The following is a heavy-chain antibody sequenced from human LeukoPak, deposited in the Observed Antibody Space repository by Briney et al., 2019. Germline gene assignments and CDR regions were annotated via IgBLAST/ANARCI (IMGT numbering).Heavy chain of an antibody. J-gene: IGHJ5*02. CDR3: ARTFRVLYGLDL. CDR2: INHSGST. Sequence: SETLSLTCAVYGGSFSGYYWSWIRQPPGKGLEWIGEINHSGSTNYNPSLKSRVTISVDTSKNQFSLKLSSVTAADTAVYYCARTFRVLYGLDLWGQGTLVTVSS. CDR1: GGSFSGYY. V-gene: IGHV4-34*01. D-gene: IGHD2-8*01.